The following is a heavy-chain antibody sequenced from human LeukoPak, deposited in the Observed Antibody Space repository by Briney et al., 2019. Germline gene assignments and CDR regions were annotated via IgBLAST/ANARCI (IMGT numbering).Heavy chain of an antibody. D-gene: IGHD2-2*01. CDR3: ANSAPALGY. J-gene: IGHJ4*02. V-gene: IGHV3-30*18. CDR2: ISYDGSNQ. Sequence: PGGSLRLSCAASGFTFNNYGMHWVRQAPGKGLEWVAVISYDGSNQYYADSARGRFTISRDNSKNTLYLQMNSLRAEDTAVYYCANSAPALGYWGQGTLVTVSS. CDR1: GFTFNNYG.